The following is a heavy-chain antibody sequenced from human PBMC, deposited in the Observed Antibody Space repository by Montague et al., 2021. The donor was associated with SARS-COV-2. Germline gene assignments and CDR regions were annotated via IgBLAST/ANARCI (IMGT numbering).Heavy chain of an antibody. CDR3: ARGYYDSSGYFNWFDP. V-gene: IGHV3-13*01. CDR1: GFTFSSYD. D-gene: IGHD3-22*01. CDR2: IGTAGDT. Sequence: SLRLSCAASGFTFSSYDMHWVRQATGNGLEWVSAIGTAGDTYYPGSVKGRFTISRENAKNSLYLQMNSLRAGDTAVYYCARGYYDSSGYFNWFDPWGQGTLVTVS. J-gene: IGHJ5*02.